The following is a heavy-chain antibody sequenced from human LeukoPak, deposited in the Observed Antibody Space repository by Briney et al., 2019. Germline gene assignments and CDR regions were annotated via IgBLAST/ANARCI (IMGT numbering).Heavy chain of an antibody. V-gene: IGHV3-53*01. J-gene: IGHJ4*02. CDR1: GFTVSSNY. CDR3: ARETHYYDSSGYYGAFDY. Sequence: GGSLRLSCAASGFTVSSNYMSWGRQAPGKGLEWVSVIYSGGSTYYADSVKGRFTISRDNSKNTLYLQMNSLRAGDTAVYYCARETHYYDSSGYYGAFDYWGQGTLVTVSS. CDR2: IYSGGST. D-gene: IGHD3-22*01.